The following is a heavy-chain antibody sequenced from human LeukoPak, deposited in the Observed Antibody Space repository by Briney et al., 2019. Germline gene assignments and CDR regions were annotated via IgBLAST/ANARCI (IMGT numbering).Heavy chain of an antibody. CDR2: ISYDGSNK. CDR1: GFTFSSYG. D-gene: IGHD2-2*01. CDR3: AKDREVPAAMSYYYYGMDV. V-gene: IGHV3-30*18. Sequence: GGSLRLSCAASGFTFSSYGMHWVRQAPGKGLEWVAVISYDGSNKYYADSVKGRFTISRDNSKNTLYLQMNSLRAEDTAVYYCAKDREVPAAMSYYYYGMDVWGQGTTVTVSS. J-gene: IGHJ6*02.